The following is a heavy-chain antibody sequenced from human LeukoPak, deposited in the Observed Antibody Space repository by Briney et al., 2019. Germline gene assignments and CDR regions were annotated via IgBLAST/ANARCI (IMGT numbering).Heavy chain of an antibody. D-gene: IGHD4-11*01. CDR3: ARGYSNYALDY. J-gene: IGHJ4*02. CDR2: IYTSGKT. Sequence: PSETLSLTCTVSGDSIGSGSYYWSWIRQPAGKELVWIGRIYTSGKTDYNPSLKSRVTISVDTSKNQFSLKLNSVTAADTAMYYCARGYSNYALDYWGQGTLVTVSS. CDR1: GDSIGSGSYY. V-gene: IGHV4-61*02.